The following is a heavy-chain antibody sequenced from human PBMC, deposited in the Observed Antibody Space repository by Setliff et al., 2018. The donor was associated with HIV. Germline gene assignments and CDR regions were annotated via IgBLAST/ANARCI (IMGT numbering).Heavy chain of an antibody. CDR3: ATTTAPAGPFDY. D-gene: IGHD1-1*01. Sequence: PLSLTCTVSGDSINSGTYYWNWLRQPAGKGLEWIGRVYSSGNTYYNPSLKSRAAISLNTSKNQFSLRLRSVTAADTAIYYCATTTAPAGPFDYWGLGTLVTVSS. CDR1: GDSINSGTYY. CDR2: VYSSGNT. J-gene: IGHJ4*02. V-gene: IGHV4-61*02.